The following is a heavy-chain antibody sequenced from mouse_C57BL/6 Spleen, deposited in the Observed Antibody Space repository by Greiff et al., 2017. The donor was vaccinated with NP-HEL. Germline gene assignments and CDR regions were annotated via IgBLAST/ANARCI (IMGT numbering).Heavy chain of an antibody. CDR1: GYTFTDYY. Sequence: EVQLQQSGPELVKPGASVKISCKASGYTFTDYYMNWVKQSHGKSLEWIGDINPNNGGTSYNQKFKGKATLTVDKSSSTAYMELRSLTSEDSAVYYCARLYGSSRYFDVWGTGTTVTVSS. V-gene: IGHV1-26*01. J-gene: IGHJ1*03. D-gene: IGHD1-1*01. CDR3: ARLYGSSRYFDV. CDR2: INPNNGGT.